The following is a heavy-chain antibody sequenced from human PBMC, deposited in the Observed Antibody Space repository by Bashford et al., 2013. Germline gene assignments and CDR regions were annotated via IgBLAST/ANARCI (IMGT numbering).Heavy chain of an antibody. CDR3: ARGRVVVVVAAISPPVH. V-gene: IGHV4-34*01. CDR2: INHRGIT. CDR1: GGSFSTNY. D-gene: IGHD2-15*01. J-gene: IGHJ4*02. Sequence: SSETLSLTCAIYGGSFSTNYWTWIRQSPGKGLECIGEINHRGITNYNPSLKGRVTISLDTSKNQFFLKLRSVTAADTAVYYCARGRVVVVVAAISPPVHWGQGTLVTVSS.